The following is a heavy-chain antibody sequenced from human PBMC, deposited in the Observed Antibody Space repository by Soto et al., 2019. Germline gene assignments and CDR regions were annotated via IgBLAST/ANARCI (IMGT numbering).Heavy chain of an antibody. CDR3: ARGVRGPRLQH. CDR2: MYLSGST. V-gene: IGHV4-34*02. J-gene: IGHJ1*01. Sequence: QVQLQQCGAGLLKPSQTLSLTCAISGGSFSGGYWCWIRHPPAPGLEWIGEMYLSGSTTSNPSLKSRVTISVYTSKNQFSLGVTSVTDADTAVYFCARGVRGPRLQHWGQGTLVTVSS. CDR1: GGSFSGGY. D-gene: IGHD3-10*02.